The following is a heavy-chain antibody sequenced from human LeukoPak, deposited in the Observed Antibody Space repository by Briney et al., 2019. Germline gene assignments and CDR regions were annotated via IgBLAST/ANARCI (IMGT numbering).Heavy chain of an antibody. CDR2: ISAYNGNT. J-gene: IGHJ4*02. CDR3: AIGSTNFYYDSSGYYYAFDY. CDR1: GYTFTSYG. D-gene: IGHD3-22*01. Sequence: ASVKVSCKASGYTFTSYGISWVRQAPGQGLEWMGWISAYNGNTNYAQKLQGRVTMTTDTSTSTAYMELRSLRSDDTAVYYCAIGSTNFYYDSSGYYYAFDYWGQGTLVTVFS. V-gene: IGHV1-18*01.